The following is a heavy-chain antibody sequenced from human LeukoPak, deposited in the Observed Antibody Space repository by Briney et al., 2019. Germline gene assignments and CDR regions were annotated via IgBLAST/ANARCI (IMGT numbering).Heavy chain of an antibody. V-gene: IGHV4-39*07. Sequence: PSETLSLTCTVSGGSISSSSYYWGWIRQPPGKGLEWIGSIYYSGSTYYNPSLKSRVTISVDTSKNQFSLKLSSVTAADTAVYYCARVTQDIVVVPTIYFDYWGQGTLVTVSS. J-gene: IGHJ4*02. CDR3: ARVTQDIVVVPTIYFDY. CDR2: IYYSGST. CDR1: GGSISSSSYY. D-gene: IGHD2-2*01.